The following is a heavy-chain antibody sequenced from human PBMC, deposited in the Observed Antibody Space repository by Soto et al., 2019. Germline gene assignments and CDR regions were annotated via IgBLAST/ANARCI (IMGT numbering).Heavy chain of an antibody. V-gene: IGHV3-48*02. CDR3: ARDATEWFYYYYGMDV. CDR2: ISSSSSTI. CDR1: GFTFSSYS. D-gene: IGHD3-3*01. J-gene: IGHJ6*02. Sequence: GGSLRLSCAASGFTFSSYSMNWVRQAPGKGLEWVSYISSSSSTIYYADSVKGRFTISRDNAKNSLYLQMNSLRDEDTAVYYCARDATEWFYYYYGMDVWGQGTTVTVSS.